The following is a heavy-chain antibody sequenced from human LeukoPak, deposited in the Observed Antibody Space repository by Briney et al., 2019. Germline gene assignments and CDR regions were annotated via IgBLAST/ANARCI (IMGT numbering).Heavy chain of an antibody. D-gene: IGHD3-10*01. CDR3: AGHFGLKLDY. V-gene: IGHV4-34*01. CDR1: GGSFSGYY. CDR2: INHSGST. Sequence: MPSETLSLTCAVYGGSFSGYYWSWIRQPPGKGLEWIGEINHSGSTNYNPSLKSRVTISVDTSKNQFSLKLSSVTAADTAVYYCAGHFGLKLDYWGQGTLVTVSS. J-gene: IGHJ4*02.